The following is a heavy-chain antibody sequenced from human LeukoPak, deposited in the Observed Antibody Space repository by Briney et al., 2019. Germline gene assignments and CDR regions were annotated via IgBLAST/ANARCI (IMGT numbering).Heavy chain of an antibody. V-gene: IGHV4-59*08. CDR2: IYYSGST. J-gene: IGHJ4*02. CDR1: GGSISSYY. Sequence: SETLSLTCTVSGGSISSYYWSWIRQPPGKGLEWIGYIYYSGSTNYNPSLKSRVTISVDTSKNQFSLKLSSVTAADTAVYYCARIRFWGSGRSYYFDYWGQGTLVTISS. D-gene: IGHD3-16*01. CDR3: ARIRFWGSGRSYYFDY.